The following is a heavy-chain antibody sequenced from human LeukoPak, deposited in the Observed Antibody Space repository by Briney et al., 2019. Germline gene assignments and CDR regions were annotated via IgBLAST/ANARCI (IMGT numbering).Heavy chain of an antibody. CDR2: INTNPGNP. J-gene: IGHJ4*02. CDR1: GYSFTTFA. CDR3: ARSSWIQQSSDF. Sequence: ASVKVSCKASGYSFTTFAMNWVRQAPGQGLEWMGWINTNPGNPTYAQHLTRRVVFSLDSSVTPTFLEISSLKAEDTAICYCARSSWIQQSSDFWGQGTLVTVSS. D-gene: IGHD5-18*01. V-gene: IGHV7-4-1*02.